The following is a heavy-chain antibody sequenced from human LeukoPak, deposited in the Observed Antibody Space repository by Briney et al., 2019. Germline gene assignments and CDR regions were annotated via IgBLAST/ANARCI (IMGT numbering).Heavy chain of an antibody. CDR2: IIPMVGIG. J-gene: IGHJ4*02. CDR1: GGTFSSFG. CDR3: ARDPRPHSSDWLFDY. D-gene: IGHD6-19*01. V-gene: IGHV1-69*04. Sequence: SVKVSCKPSGGTFSSFGFSWVRQAPGQGLEWVGRIIPMVGIGHNAQKFQGRVTLTADESTSAAYMELSSLRSEDSAVYYCARDPRPHSSDWLFDYWGQGTPVTVSS.